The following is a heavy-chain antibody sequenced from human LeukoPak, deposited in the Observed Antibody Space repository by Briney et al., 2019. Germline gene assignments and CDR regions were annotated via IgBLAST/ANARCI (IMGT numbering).Heavy chain of an antibody. J-gene: IGHJ4*02. V-gene: IGHV1-8*03. CDR3: ARVGYSNSYDY. D-gene: IGHD4-11*01. Sequence: ASVKVSCKASGYTFTNFDINWVRQATGQGLEWMGWMNPNTGNAGYARKFQDRVTITWDASISTAYMDLSSLRSEDTAVYYCARVGYSNSYDYWGQGTLVTVSS. CDR2: MNPNTGNA. CDR1: GYTFTNFD.